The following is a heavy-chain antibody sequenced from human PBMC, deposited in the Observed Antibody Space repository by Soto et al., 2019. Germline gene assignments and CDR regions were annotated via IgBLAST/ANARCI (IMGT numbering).Heavy chain of an antibody. Sequence: QLQLQESGPGLVKPSETLSLTCTVSGASISSTNYYWDWLRQSPGEGLEWIGGIYYSGSSYYSPSLKSLVTISVDTSKNQFSLRLTSVTAADTALSYCAKHNTGITVAGYVSFDRWGQGTLVTVSS. D-gene: IGHD6-19*01. V-gene: IGHV4-39*01. CDR3: AKHNTGITVAGYVSFDR. CDR2: IYYSGSS. CDR1: GASISSTNYY. J-gene: IGHJ4*02.